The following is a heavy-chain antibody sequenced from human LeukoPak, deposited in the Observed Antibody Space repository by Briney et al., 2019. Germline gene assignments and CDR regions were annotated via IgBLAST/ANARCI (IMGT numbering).Heavy chain of an antibody. CDR3: ARDNSVGETAWWFDP. D-gene: IGHD1-26*01. Sequence: HRASVTVSCKASGYSFTSYYMHWVRQAPGQGLEWMGLINPSGSSTTYAQRFQGRVTMTRDISTSTDYMELTSLTSDDTAMYYCARDNSVGETAWWFDPWGQGTLVTVSS. CDR1: GYSFTSYY. V-gene: IGHV1-46*01. CDR2: INPSGSST. J-gene: IGHJ5*02.